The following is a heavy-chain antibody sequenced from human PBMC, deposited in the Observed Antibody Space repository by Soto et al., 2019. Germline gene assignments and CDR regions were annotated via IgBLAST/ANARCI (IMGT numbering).Heavy chain of an antibody. CDR3: ARIDKFHSSGWVFDY. V-gene: IGHV2-26*01. CDR1: GFSLTSSTMG. D-gene: IGHD6-19*01. Sequence: SGPTLVNPTETLALTCTVSGFSLTSSTMGVSWIRQPPGKALEWLAHIFSNDDKSYSTSLKSRLTISKDTSNSQVVLIMSNMDPVDTATYYCARIDKFHSSGWVFDYWGQGTLVTVSS. J-gene: IGHJ4*02. CDR2: IFSNDDK.